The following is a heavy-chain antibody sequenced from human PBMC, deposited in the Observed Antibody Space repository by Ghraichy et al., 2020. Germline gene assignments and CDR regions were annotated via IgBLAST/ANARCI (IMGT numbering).Heavy chain of an antibody. CDR2: ISDSNSRT. Sequence: GGSLRLSCTASGFSISTYSMNWVRQAPGKGLEWVSSISDSNSRTYYADSLKGRFTISRDNAKNSLYLQMNSLRAEDTAMYYCAREKGGTQGEAFDIWGQGAMVTVSS. D-gene: IGHD3-16*01. CDR1: GFSISTYS. J-gene: IGHJ3*02. V-gene: IGHV3-21*01. CDR3: AREKGGTQGEAFDI.